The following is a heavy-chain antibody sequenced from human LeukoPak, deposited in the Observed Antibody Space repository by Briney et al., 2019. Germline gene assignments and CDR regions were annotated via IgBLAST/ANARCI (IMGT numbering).Heavy chain of an antibody. CDR3: AKDRDGDYGWYFDL. V-gene: IGHV3-23*01. Sequence: GGSLRLSCAASGFTFSSYAMSWVRQAPGKGLEWVSTISGSGGSTYYADSVKGRFTTSRDNSKNTLYLQVNSLRAEDTAVYYCAKDRDGDYGWYFDLWGRGTLVTVSS. CDR2: ISGSGGST. CDR1: GFTFSSYA. J-gene: IGHJ2*01. D-gene: IGHD4-17*01.